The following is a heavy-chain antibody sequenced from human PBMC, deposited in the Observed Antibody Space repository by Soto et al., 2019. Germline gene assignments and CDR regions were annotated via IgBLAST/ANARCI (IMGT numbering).Heavy chain of an antibody. J-gene: IGHJ6*02. CDR2: ISGSGGST. D-gene: IGHD5-12*01. Sequence: GGSLRLSCAASGFTFSSYAMSWVRQAPGKGLEWVSAISGSGGSTYYADSVKGRFTISRDNSKNTLYLQMNSLRAEDTAVYYCAKDGRNSGYDDYYYYYGMDVWGQGTTVTVSS. V-gene: IGHV3-23*01. CDR3: AKDGRNSGYDDYYYYYGMDV. CDR1: GFTFSSYA.